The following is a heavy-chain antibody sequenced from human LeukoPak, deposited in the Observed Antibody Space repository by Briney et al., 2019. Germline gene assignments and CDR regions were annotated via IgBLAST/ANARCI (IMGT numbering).Heavy chain of an antibody. V-gene: IGHV3-23*01. Sequence: GGSLRLSCAASGFTFSSYAMSWVRQAPGKGLEWVSAISGSGGSTYYADSVKGRFTISIDNSKNTLYLQMNSLRTEDTAVYYCARGLPNYYGMDVWGQGTTVTVSS. CDR2: ISGSGGST. CDR3: ARGLPNYYGMDV. CDR1: GFTFSSYA. J-gene: IGHJ6*02.